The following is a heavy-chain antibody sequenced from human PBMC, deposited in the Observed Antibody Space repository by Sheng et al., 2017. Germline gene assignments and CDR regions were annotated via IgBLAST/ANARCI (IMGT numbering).Heavy chain of an antibody. CDR3: ARDIVPGPAEYLRY. D-gene: IGHD1-26*01. CDR2: FSNTGYTI. CDR1: GFSFTDYY. J-gene: IGHJ1*01. Sequence: QVQLVESGGGLVKPGGSLRLSCAASGFSFTDYYMTWMRQAPGKGLEWVSYFSNTGYTIYYADFVKGRFTISRDNSQNTIYLHMNSLRTEDTAVYYCARDIVPGPAEYLRYWGQGTLVTVSS. V-gene: IGHV3-11*04.